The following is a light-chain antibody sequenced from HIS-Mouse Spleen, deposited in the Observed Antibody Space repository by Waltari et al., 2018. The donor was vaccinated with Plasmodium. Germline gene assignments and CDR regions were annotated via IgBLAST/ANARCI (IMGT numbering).Light chain of an antibody. CDR1: SSDVGSYNL. Sequence: QSALTQPASVSGSPGQSITISCTGTSSDVGSYNLVSWYQQHPGKAPKLMIYEGSKRPAGVSNRFSGSKSGNTASVTISGLQAEDEADYYCCSYAGSSNWVFGGGTKLTVL. V-gene: IGLV2-23*01. CDR2: EGS. CDR3: CSYAGSSNWV. J-gene: IGLJ3*02.